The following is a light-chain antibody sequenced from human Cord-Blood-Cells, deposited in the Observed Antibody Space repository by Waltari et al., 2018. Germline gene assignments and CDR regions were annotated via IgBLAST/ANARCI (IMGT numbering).Light chain of an antibody. Sequence: QSALTQPASVSGTPGHSITIPCTGTSSDVWNYNLVSWYQQHPGKAPKLIIYEVSKRHSGVSNRFSGSKSGNTASLTISGLQAEDEADYYCCSYAGSSIWVFGGGTKLTVL. CDR3: CSYAGSSIWV. J-gene: IGLJ3*02. V-gene: IGLV2-23*02. CDR1: SSDVWNYNL. CDR2: EVS.